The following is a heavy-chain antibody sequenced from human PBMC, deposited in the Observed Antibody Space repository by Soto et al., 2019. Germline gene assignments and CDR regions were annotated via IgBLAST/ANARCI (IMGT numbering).Heavy chain of an antibody. CDR2: ISSLSTYT. D-gene: IGHD2-15*01. Sequence: EVHLVESGGGLVKPGGSLRLSCAASGFSFSSYNMNWVRQAPGKGLEWVSSISSLSTYTNYADSVKGRFTISRDNDKNSLYLQMDSLRVEDTAVYYCARDPPLSSIVVVGVDDFWGQGTLVTVSS. CDR1: GFSFSSYN. CDR3: ARDPPLSSIVVVGVDDF. J-gene: IGHJ4*02. V-gene: IGHV3-21*01.